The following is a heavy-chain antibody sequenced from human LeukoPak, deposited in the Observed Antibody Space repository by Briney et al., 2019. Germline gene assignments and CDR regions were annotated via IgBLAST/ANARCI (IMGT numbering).Heavy chain of an antibody. J-gene: IGHJ4*02. Sequence: GGSLRLSCAASGFTFSSYWMHWVRQAPGKGLVWVSGINWNGGNTGYADSVKGRFTISRDNAKNSLYLQMNSLRAEDTALYYCAREYYDFWSGYYSYWGQGTLVTVSS. V-gene: IGHV3-20*04. CDR1: GFTFSSYW. CDR3: AREYYDFWSGYYSY. CDR2: INWNGGNT. D-gene: IGHD3-3*01.